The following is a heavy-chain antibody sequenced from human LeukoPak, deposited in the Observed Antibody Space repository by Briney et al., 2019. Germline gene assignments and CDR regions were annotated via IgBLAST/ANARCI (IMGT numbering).Heavy chain of an antibody. CDR2: ISGSGGNT. CDR3: ASQKANFDDSSGDV. D-gene: IGHD3-22*01. Sequence: GGSLRLSCAASGFSFSSSAMSWVRQAPGKGLEWVSAISGSGGNTYYAGSVKGRFTIFRDNSKNMLYLQMNSLRAEDTALYYCASQKANFDDSSGDVWGQGTTVTVSS. CDR1: GFSFSSSA. V-gene: IGHV3-23*01. J-gene: IGHJ6*02.